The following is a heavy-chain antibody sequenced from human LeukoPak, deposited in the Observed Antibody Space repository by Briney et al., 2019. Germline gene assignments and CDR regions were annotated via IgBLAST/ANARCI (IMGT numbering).Heavy chain of an antibody. V-gene: IGHV1-2*06. J-gene: IGHJ4*02. Sequence: GASVKVSCKASGYTSTGYHMHWVRQAPGQGLEWMGRINPNSGDTNYAQKFQGRVTMTRDTSISTAYMELSRLRSDDTAVYYCARGRKQQLVFLESYYFDYWGQGTLVTVSS. CDR3: ARGRKQQLVFLESYYFDY. CDR1: GYTSTGYH. D-gene: IGHD6-13*01. CDR2: INPNSGDT.